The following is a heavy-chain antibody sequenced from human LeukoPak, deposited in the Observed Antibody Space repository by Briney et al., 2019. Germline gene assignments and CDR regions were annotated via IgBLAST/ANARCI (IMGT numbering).Heavy chain of an antibody. CDR2: ISSSGSTI. CDR3: AREGSSNYAFDI. J-gene: IGHJ3*02. V-gene: IGHV3-48*03. CDR1: GFTFSSYE. D-gene: IGHD3-10*01. Sequence: TGGSLTLSCAASGFTFSSYEMNWVRQAPGKGLEWVSYISSSGSTIYYADSGKGRFTISRDNAKNSLYLQMNSLRAEDTAVYYCAREGSSNYAFDIWGQGTMITVSS.